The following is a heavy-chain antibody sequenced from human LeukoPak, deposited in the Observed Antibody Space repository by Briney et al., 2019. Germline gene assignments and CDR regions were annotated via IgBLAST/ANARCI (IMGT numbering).Heavy chain of an antibody. CDR1: GDSTASGYY. J-gene: IGHJ4*02. CDR2: IYQSRTT. D-gene: IGHD3-22*01. V-gene: IGHV4-38-2*02. CDR3: ARGRRGYRTEFDS. Sequence: SETLSLTCTVSGDSTASGYYGGWIRQAPGKGLEWIGGIYQSRTTYYNPSLKSRVTISIDTSKNQFSLRLTSVTDADTAVYYCARGRRGYRTEFDSWGQGTLVTVSS.